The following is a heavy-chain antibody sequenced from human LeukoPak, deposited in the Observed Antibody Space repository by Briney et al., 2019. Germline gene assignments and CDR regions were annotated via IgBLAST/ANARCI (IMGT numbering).Heavy chain of an antibody. D-gene: IGHD3-16*02. CDR2: IKQNGSET. CDR1: GFTFSSYW. Sequence: GGSLRLSCAASGFTFSSYWMTWVRQAPGKGLEWVANIKQNGSETYYVDSVKGRFTISRDNAKNSLYLQMNSLRDEDTAVYYCARDRGALSYWGQGTLVTVSS. CDR3: ARDRGALSY. V-gene: IGHV3-7*04. J-gene: IGHJ4*02.